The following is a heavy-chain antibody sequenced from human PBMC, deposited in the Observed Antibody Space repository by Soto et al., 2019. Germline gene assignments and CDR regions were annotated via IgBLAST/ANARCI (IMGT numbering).Heavy chain of an antibody. Sequence: SVKVSCKASGFTFTSSAVQWVRQARGQRLEWIGWIVVGSGNTNYAQKFQERVTITRDMSTSTAYMELSSLRSEDTAVYYCAAEKLFHVFRFFESLGVWGQGTTFPVSS. CDR3: AAEKLFHVFRFFESLGV. V-gene: IGHV1-58*01. CDR1: GFTFTSSA. J-gene: IGHJ6*02. D-gene: IGHD3-3*01. CDR2: IVVGSGNT.